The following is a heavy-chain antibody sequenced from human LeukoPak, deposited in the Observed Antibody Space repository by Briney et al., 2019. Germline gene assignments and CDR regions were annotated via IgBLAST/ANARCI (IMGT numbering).Heavy chain of an antibody. CDR2: IWHDGSHK. CDR1: GFTFSTYA. V-gene: IGHV3-33*08. D-gene: IGHD3-10*01. Sequence: PGGSLRLSCAASGFTFSTYAMHWVRQAPGKGLEWVTMIWHDGSHKYYTDSVRGRFTISRDNSKNTVYLQMNSLRAEDTAVYYCAREIFGSGSYPAYWGQGTLVTVSS. J-gene: IGHJ4*02. CDR3: AREIFGSGSYPAY.